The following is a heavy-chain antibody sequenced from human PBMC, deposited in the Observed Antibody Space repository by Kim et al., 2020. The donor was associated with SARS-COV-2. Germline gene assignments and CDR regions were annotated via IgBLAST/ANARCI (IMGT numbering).Heavy chain of an antibody. D-gene: IGHD3-10*01. CDR3: AKVRVIIFTHYYYYGIDV. CDR2: ISYDGSNK. CDR1: GFTFSSYG. V-gene: IGHV3-30*18. Sequence: GGSLRLSCAASGFTFSSYGMHWVRQVPGKGLEWVAVISYDGSNKYYADSVEGRFTISRDNSKNMLYLQMNSLRAEDTAVYYCAKVRVIIFTHYYYYGIDVWRQRTTVTVSS. J-gene: IGHJ6*01.